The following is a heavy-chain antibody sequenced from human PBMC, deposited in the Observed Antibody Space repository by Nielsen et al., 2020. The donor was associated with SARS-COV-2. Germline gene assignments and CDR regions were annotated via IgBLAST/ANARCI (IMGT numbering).Heavy chain of an antibody. V-gene: IGHV3-21*01. D-gene: IGHD2-8*01. CDR2: INSSGSYI. CDR3: ATDQYCPNGICSSGGRDY. J-gene: IGHJ4*02. Sequence: GGSLRLSCAASGLTFSIYSMMWVRQAPGKGLEWVSHINSSGSYIYYADSVKGRFTISRDNAKNSVYLQMNSLRAEDTAVYYCATDQYCPNGICSSGGRDYWGQGTLVAVSS. CDR1: GLTFSIYS.